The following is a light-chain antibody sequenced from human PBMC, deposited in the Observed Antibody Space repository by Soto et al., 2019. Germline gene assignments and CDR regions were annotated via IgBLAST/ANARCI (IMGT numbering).Light chain of an antibody. CDR2: GIS. CDR3: QQYSSLPHT. J-gene: IGKJ2*01. Sequence: ENVLTQSPGILSLSPGERATLSCRATQSVTNRYFAWYQQKPGQAPRLLIYGISSRATDIPDRFSGSGSGTDITLTISSLALGGFVVYDGQQYSSLPHTVGQGALLEVK. V-gene: IGKV3-20*01. CDR1: QSVTNRY.